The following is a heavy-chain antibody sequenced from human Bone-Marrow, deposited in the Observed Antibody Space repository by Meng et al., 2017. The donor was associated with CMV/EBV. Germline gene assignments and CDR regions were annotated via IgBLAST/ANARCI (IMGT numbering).Heavy chain of an antibody. J-gene: IGHJ3*01. CDR1: GFTFSNAW. CDR2: ISGRGGTT. D-gene: IGHD3-16*02. CDR3: AKSARWGSYRYDAFDV. V-gene: IGHV3-23*01. Sequence: GGSLRLSCAASGFTFSNAWMSWVRLAPGRGLEWVSSISGRGGTTSYTDSVKGRFTISRDNSKNTLYLQMNSLRAEDTAVYYCAKSARWGSYRYDAFDVWGQGTMVTVSS.